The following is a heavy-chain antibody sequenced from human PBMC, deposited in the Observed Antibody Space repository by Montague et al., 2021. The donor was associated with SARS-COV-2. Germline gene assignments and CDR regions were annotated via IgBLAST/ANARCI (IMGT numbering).Heavy chain of an antibody. CDR2: IKQDASER. CDR3: ARASIYYGMDV. D-gene: IGHD3-10*01. J-gene: IGHJ6*02. Sequence: SLRISCAASGFAFRSYWVTWVRLGPGKGLEWVANIKQDASERYYVDSVKGRFTISRDNAKNSLYLQMNSLRAEDTAVYYCARASIYYGMDVWGQGTTVAVPS. V-gene: IGHV3-7*01. CDR1: GFAFRSYW.